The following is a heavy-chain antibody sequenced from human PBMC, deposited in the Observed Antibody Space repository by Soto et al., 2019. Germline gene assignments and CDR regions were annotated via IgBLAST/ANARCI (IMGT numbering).Heavy chain of an antibody. J-gene: IGHJ6*02. D-gene: IGHD3-16*01. CDR2: IDYRGST. CDR3: ASGSIWGAPMDV. Sequence: QVQLQESGPGLVKPSQTLSLTCTVSGGSISSGGYYWSWIRQHPGKGLEWIGYIDYRGSTYYNPSLKSRVPRSVDTSKNQFSLKLSSVTAADTAVYCCASGSIWGAPMDVWGQGTTVTVSS. CDR1: GGSISSGGYY. V-gene: IGHV4-31*03.